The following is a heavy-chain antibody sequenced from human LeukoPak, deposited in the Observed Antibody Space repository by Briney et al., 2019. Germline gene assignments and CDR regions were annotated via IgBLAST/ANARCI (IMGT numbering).Heavy chain of an antibody. V-gene: IGHV3-9*01. J-gene: IGHJ3*01. CDR3: AKDRAQLGASRRYAFDV. Sequence: PGGSLRLSCAASGFSFGDYAMHWVRQAPEKGREGVAGVNWYSAYIGYGDSMKGRVTIYRDTAKTSLYLQMNGLRVEDTALYSCAKDRAQLGASRRYAFDVWGQRTLVTVSS. D-gene: IGHD1-26*01. CDR1: GFSFGDYA. CDR2: VNWYSAYI.